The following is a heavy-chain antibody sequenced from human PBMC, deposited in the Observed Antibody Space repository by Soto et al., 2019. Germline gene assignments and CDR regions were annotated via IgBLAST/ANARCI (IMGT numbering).Heavy chain of an antibody. D-gene: IGHD3-10*01. CDR3: SRGHEVRATFYYHYAMDV. Sequence: SETLSLTCAVYGGSFSGYYWSWIRQPPGKGLEWIGEINHRGSTNYNPSLKSRVTISVDTSKNQFSLKPTSVTAADTAVYYCSRGHEVRATFYYHYAMDVWGQGTTVTVSS. CDR1: GGSFSGYY. CDR2: INHRGST. J-gene: IGHJ6*02. V-gene: IGHV4-34*01.